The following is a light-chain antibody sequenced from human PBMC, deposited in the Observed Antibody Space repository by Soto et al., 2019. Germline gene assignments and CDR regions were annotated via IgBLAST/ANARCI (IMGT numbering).Light chain of an antibody. V-gene: IGLV2-11*01. CDR2: DVS. J-gene: IGLJ1*01. Sequence: SVLTQPRSVSGSPGQSVTISCTGTSSDVGGYNYVSWYQQHPGKAPKLMIYDVSKRPSGVPDRFSGSKSGNTASLTISGLQAEDEADYYCCSYAGSYTYVFGTGTNVTVL. CDR1: SSDVGGYNY. CDR3: CSYAGSYTYV.